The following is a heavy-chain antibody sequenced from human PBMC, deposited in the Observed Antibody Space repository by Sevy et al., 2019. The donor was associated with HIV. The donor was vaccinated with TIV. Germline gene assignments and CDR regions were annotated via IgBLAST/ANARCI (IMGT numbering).Heavy chain of an antibody. J-gene: IGHJ2*01. Sequence: GGSVRLSCAASGFTFSTYTMSWVRQAPGKGLEWVSAISGDGGRTYYTDSIRGRFTLSRDNSKNSLYLQMNSLRADDTAVYYCARVLGQRYFDLWGRGTLVTVSS. CDR3: ARVLGQRYFDL. CDR2: ISGDGGRT. V-gene: IGHV3-23*01. D-gene: IGHD2-8*02. CDR1: GFTFSTYT.